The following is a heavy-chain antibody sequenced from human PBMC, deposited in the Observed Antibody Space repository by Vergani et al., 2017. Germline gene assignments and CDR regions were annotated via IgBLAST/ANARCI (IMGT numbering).Heavy chain of an antibody. V-gene: IGHV4-59*11. CDR2: FHYSENT. CDR1: FDSIRNLY. J-gene: IGHJ5*02. D-gene: IGHD6-19*01. CDR3: ASDTHSGQRADR. Sequence: QVQLQESGPGLVKSSETLSLTCSVSFDSIRNLYCNWIRQPPGKGLEWIGSFHYSENTNYNPSLKTRVTISVDTSKNHFSLTLTSVTAADTAVYYCASDTHSGQRADRWGQGILVTVTS.